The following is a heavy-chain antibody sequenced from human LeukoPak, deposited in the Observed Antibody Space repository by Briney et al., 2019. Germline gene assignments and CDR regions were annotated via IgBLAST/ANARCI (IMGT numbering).Heavy chain of an antibody. J-gene: IGHJ4*02. D-gene: IGHD2-2*02. V-gene: IGHV3-30*03. CDR2: ISYDGSNK. CDR3: ARGDYQLLYGYFDY. CDR1: GFTFSSYS. Sequence: GGSLRLSCAASGFTFSSYSMNWVRQAPGKGLEWVAVISYDGSNKYYADSVKGRFTISRDNSKNTLYLQMNSLRAEDTAVYYCARGDYQLLYGYFDYWGQGTLVTVSS.